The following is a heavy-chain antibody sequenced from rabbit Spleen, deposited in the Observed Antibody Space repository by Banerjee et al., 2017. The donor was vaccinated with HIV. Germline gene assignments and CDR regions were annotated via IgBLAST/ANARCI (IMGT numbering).Heavy chain of an antibody. CDR3: ARDSGSSFSSYGMDL. D-gene: IGHD8-1*01. Sequence: QSLEESGGDLVKPVASLTLTCTASGVSFSFNSYMCWVRQAPGKGLEWIACIDSGSSGFTYFASWAKGRFTISKTSSTTVTLQMTSLTAADTATYFCARDSGSSFSSYGMDLWGPGTLVTVS. CDR2: IDSGSSGFT. J-gene: IGHJ6*01. CDR1: GVSFSFNSY. V-gene: IGHV1S40*01.